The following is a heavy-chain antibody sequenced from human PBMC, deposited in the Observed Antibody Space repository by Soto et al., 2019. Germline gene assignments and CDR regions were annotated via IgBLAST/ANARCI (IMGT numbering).Heavy chain of an antibody. J-gene: IGHJ3*02. Sequence: ASVKVSCKASGYTFTSYYMHWVRQAPEQRLEWMGWINPGNGNTKYSQKFQGRVTITRDTSASTAYMELSSLRAEDTAVYYCASSMYYYDSSSYHDAFDIWGQGTTVTVSS. D-gene: IGHD3-22*01. CDR3: ASSMYYYDSSSYHDAFDI. V-gene: IGHV1-3*01. CDR2: INPGNGNT. CDR1: GYTFTSYY.